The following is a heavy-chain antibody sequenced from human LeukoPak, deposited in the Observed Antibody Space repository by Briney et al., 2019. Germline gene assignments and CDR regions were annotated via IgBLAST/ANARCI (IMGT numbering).Heavy chain of an antibody. CDR2: IYSGESK. CDR3: ASQRYSSSWYGRWYNYYYYYMDV. V-gene: IGHV3-53*01. CDR1: RFTVSSNY. J-gene: IGHJ6*03. D-gene: IGHD6-13*01. Sequence: GGSLRLSCAASRFTVSSNYMSWVDQAQGKGLEWTSVIYSGESKYYADSVKGRFTISRDNSKNTLYLQMNSLRAEDTAVYYCASQRYSSSWYGRWYNYYYYYMDVWGKGTTVTVSS.